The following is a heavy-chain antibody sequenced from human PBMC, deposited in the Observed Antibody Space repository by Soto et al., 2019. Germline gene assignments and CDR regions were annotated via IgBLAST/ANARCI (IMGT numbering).Heavy chain of an antibody. CDR2: LDWDSGGI. CDR3: AREPSGSRQIDY. J-gene: IGHJ4*02. CDR1: GFRFDGHA. D-gene: IGHD2-2*01. Sequence: PGGSLRLSCVACGFRFDGHAMHWVRQTPGKGLEWVSGLDWDSGGIDYADFVKGRFTISRDNATNSLYLQMNSLRPEDTALYYCAREPSGSRQIDYWGQGTLVTVSS. V-gene: IGHV3-9*01.